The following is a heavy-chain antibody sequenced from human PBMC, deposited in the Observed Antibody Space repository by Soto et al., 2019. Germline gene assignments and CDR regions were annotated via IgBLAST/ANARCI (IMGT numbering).Heavy chain of an antibody. CDR2: INHSGST. V-gene: IGHV4-34*01. D-gene: IGHD3-10*01. Sequence: SETLSLTCAVYGGSFSGYYWSWIRQPPGKGLEWIGEINHSGSTNYNPSLKSRVTISVDTSKNQFSLKLSSVTAADTAVYYCAQLARYCSSTSCRRNYYGSGSYYAARDYWGQGTLVTVSS. J-gene: IGHJ4*02. CDR3: AQLARYCSSTSCRRNYYGSGSYYAARDY. CDR1: GGSFSGYY.